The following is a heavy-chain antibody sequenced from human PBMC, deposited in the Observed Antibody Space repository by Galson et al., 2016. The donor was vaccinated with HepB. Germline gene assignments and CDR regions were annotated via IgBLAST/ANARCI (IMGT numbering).Heavy chain of an antibody. V-gene: IGHV3-30*04. Sequence: SLRLSCAASGFTFSYYAIHWVRQAPGKGLEWVAVITYDGSKRYYADTVKGRFTISRDNSKNMLYLQMNSLRAEDTAVYYCARSVWRWRGMAVWGQGTTVTVSS. CDR2: ITYDGSKR. CDR1: GFTFSYYA. CDR3: ARSVWRWRGMAV. D-gene: IGHD2-21*01. J-gene: IGHJ6*02.